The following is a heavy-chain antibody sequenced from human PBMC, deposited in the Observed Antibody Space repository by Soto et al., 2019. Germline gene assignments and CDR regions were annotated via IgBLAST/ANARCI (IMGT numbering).Heavy chain of an antibody. CDR1: GYTFTSYD. J-gene: IGHJ4*02. Sequence: QVQLVQSGAEVKKPGASVKLSCKASGYTFTSYDISWVRQATGQGLEWMGWMNPNSGNTVYAQKFQGRVTMTRNTSISTAYMELSSLRSEDTAVSYCARDKVVGATGNWGQGALVTVSS. V-gene: IGHV1-8*01. CDR3: ARDKVVGATGN. CDR2: MNPNSGNT. D-gene: IGHD1-1*01.